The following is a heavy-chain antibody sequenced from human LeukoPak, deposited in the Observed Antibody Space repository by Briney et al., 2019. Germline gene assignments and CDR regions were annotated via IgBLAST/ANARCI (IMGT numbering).Heavy chain of an antibody. Sequence: GGPLRLSCADSGFTFRTYAISWVRQAPGKGLEWVSVISASGGTTFYADSVKGRFTISRDNSKNMLYLQMNSLRAEDTAVYYCARDSAGDYWGQGTLVTVSS. J-gene: IGHJ4*02. CDR1: GFTFRTYA. CDR2: ISASGGTT. V-gene: IGHV3-23*01. CDR3: ARDSAGDY.